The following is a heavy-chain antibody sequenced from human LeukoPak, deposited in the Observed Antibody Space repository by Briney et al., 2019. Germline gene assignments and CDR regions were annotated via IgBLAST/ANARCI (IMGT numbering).Heavy chain of an antibody. J-gene: IGHJ4*02. CDR1: GFTFSSYS. CDR2: ISSTSSTK. CDR3: AKLKGSSWYGAGDY. Sequence: GGSLRLSCAASGFTFSSYSMNWVRQAPGKGLEWVSYISSTSSTKSYADSVKGRFTISRDNSKNTLFLQMNSLRAEDTAIYYCAKLKGSSWYGAGDYWGQGTLVTVSS. D-gene: IGHD6-13*01. V-gene: IGHV3-48*01.